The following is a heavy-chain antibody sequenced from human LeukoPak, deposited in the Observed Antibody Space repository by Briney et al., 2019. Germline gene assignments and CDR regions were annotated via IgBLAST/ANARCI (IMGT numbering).Heavy chain of an antibody. CDR3: ATRIAVAAALSY. D-gene: IGHD6-19*01. CDR1: GFTLSNYG. V-gene: IGHV3-74*01. CDR2: INTDGSST. J-gene: IGHJ4*02. Sequence: RGSLRLSCAASGFTLSNYGMHWVRQAPGKGLVWVSRINTDGSSTSYADSVKGRFTISRDNAKNTLYLQMNSLRAEDTAVYYCATRIAVAAALSYWGQGTLVTVSS.